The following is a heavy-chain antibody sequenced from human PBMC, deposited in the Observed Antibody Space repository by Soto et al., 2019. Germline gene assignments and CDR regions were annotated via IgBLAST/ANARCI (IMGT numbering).Heavy chain of an antibody. V-gene: IGHV4-31*03. CDR2: IYYSGST. J-gene: IGHJ4*02. Sequence: PSETLSLTCTVSGGSISSGGYYWSWIRQHPGKGLEWIGYIYYSGSTYYNPSLKSRVTISVDTSKNQFSLKLSSVTAADTAVYYCARGRSTVVTHFDYWGQGTLVTVS. D-gene: IGHD4-17*01. CDR1: GGSISSGGYY. CDR3: ARGRSTVVTHFDY.